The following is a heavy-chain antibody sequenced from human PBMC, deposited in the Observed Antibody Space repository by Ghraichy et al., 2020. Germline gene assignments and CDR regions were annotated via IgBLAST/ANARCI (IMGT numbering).Heavy chain of an antibody. CDR2: ISGSGGST. CDR3: AKLGYSYGYGLYYFDY. V-gene: IGHV3-23*01. J-gene: IGHJ4*02. D-gene: IGHD5-18*01. CDR1: GFTFSSYA. Sequence: GESLNISCAASGFTFSSYAMSWVRQAPGKGLEWVSAISGSGGSTYYADSVKGRLTISRDNSKNMLYLQMNSLRAEDTAVYYCAKLGYSYGYGLYYFDYWGQGTLVTVSS.